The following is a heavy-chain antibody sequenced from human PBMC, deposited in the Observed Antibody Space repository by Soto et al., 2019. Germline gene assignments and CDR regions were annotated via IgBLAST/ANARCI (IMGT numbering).Heavy chain of an antibody. V-gene: IGHV4-59*12. CDR2: IYYSGST. CDR3: ARGIAAADNWFDP. CDR1: GGSISGYY. Sequence: PSETLSLTCTVSGGSISGYYWSWVRQPPGKGLEWIGYIYYSGSTNYNPSLKSRVTISVDTSKNQFSLKLSSVTAADTAVYYCARGIAAADNWFDPWGQGTLVTVS. J-gene: IGHJ5*02. D-gene: IGHD6-13*01.